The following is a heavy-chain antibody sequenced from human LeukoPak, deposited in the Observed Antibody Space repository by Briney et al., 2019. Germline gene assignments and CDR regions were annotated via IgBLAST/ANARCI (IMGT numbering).Heavy chain of an antibody. D-gene: IGHD3-10*01. CDR1: GGSISSYY. CDR2: IYYSGST. V-gene: IGHV4-59*12. Sequence: PSETLSLTCTVSGGSISSYYWSWIRPPPGKGLEWIGYIYYSGSTNYNPSLKSRVTISVDTSKNQFSLKLSSVTAADTAVYYCARDGSVRGVDVLDHWGQGTLVTVSS. J-gene: IGHJ4*02. CDR3: ARDGSVRGVDVLDH.